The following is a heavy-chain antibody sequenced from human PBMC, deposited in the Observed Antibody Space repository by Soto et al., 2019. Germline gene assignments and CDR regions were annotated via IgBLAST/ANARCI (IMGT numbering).Heavy chain of an antibody. J-gene: IGHJ6*02. V-gene: IGHV1-69*13. Sequence: SVKVSCKASGGTFSSYSISWVRQAPGQGLEWMGGIIPIFGTANYAQKFQGRVTITADESTSTAYMELSSLRSEDTAVYYCARGEYSYGFPLYYYGMDVWGQGTTVTVSS. CDR2: IIPIFGTA. CDR3: ARGEYSYGFPLYYYGMDV. D-gene: IGHD5-18*01. CDR1: GGTFSSYS.